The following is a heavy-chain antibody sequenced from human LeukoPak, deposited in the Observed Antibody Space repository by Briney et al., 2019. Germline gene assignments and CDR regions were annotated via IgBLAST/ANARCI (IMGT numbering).Heavy chain of an antibody. Sequence: SETLSLTCAVYGGSFSSYYWSWIRQPAGKGLEWIGRIYTSGSTNYNPSLKSRVTMSVDTSKNQFSLKLSSVTAADTAVYYCAREGERTKGGRDGYKVWFDPWGQGTLVTVSS. CDR2: IYTSGST. J-gene: IGHJ5*02. V-gene: IGHV4-4*07. D-gene: IGHD5-24*01. CDR1: GGSFSSYY. CDR3: AREGERTKGGRDGYKVWFDP.